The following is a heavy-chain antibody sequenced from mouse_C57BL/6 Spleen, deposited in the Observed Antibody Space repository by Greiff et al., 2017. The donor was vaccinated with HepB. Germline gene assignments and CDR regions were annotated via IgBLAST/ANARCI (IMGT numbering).Heavy chain of an antibody. CDR3: ARVGAYYSNYVEYFDV. V-gene: IGHV5-4*03. D-gene: IGHD2-5*01. CDR2: ISDGGSYT. Sequence: EVKLMESGGGLVKPGGSLKLSCAASGFTFSSYAMSWVRQTPEKRLEWVATISDGGSYTYYPDNVKGRFTISRDNAKNNLYLQMSHLKSEDTAMYYCARVGAYYSNYVEYFDVWGTGTTVTVSS. CDR1: GFTFSSYA. J-gene: IGHJ1*03.